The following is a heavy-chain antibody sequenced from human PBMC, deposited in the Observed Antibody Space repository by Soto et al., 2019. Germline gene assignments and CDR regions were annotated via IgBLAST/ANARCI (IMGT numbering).Heavy chain of an antibody. V-gene: IGHV3-33*01. CDR3: ARDNWNYVSAFDI. Sequence: QVQLVESGGGVVQPGRSLRLSCAASGFTFSSYAIHWVRQAPGKGLEWVAVIWSDGSNKYYADSVKGRFTISRDNSKNTLYLQMNSLRAEDTAVYYCARDNWNYVSAFDIWGQGTVVTVSS. CDR1: GFTFSSYA. CDR2: IWSDGSNK. J-gene: IGHJ3*02. D-gene: IGHD1-7*01.